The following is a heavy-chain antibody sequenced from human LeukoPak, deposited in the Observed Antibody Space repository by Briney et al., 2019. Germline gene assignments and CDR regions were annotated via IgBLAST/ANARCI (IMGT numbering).Heavy chain of an antibody. CDR2: ISGTTISTI. J-gene: IGHJ6*03. CDR3: ARVPPRGNDVTVGRYSYMDV. Sequence: GGSLRLSCAASRITFSSSTMTWVRQAPGKGLEWVSYISGTTISTIYYADSVKGRFTISRDNAKNSVYLQMNSLRAEDTAVYYCARVPPRGNDVTVGRYSYMDVWGKGTTVTVSS. CDR1: RITFSSST. D-gene: IGHD4-23*01. V-gene: IGHV3-48*01.